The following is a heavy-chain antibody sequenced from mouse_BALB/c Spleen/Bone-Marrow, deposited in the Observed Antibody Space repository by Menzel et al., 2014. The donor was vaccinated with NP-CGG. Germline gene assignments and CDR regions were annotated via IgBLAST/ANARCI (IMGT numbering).Heavy chain of an antibody. Sequence: EVQVVESGGGLVQPGGSLRLSCATSGFTFTDYYMSWVRQPPGKALGWLGFIRNKANGYTTEYSASVKGRFTISRDNSXSXXXXQMNTLRAEDSATYYCARDDYYAMDYWGQGTSVTVSS. CDR2: IRNKANGYTT. J-gene: IGHJ4*01. CDR3: ARDDYYAMDY. V-gene: IGHV7-3*02. CDR1: GFTFTDYY.